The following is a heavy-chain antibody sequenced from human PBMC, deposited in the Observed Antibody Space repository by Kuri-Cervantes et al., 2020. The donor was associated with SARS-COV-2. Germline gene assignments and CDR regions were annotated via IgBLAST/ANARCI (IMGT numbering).Heavy chain of an antibody. Sequence: SCAASGVTVTGGSYSWAWIRQPAGKGLEWIGHLDTSGSTTYHPSLRGRVTISLDPSNNRFSLSLTSTTAADTAVYYCGSALAYYSDSSGFTYYFDYWGQGTQVTVSS. V-gene: IGHV4-61*09. CDR2: LDTSGST. CDR3: GSALAYYSDSSGFTYYFDY. J-gene: IGHJ4*02. CDR1: GVTVTGGSYS. D-gene: IGHD3-22*01.